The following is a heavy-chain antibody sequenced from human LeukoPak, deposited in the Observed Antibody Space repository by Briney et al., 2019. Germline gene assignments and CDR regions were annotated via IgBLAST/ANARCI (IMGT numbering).Heavy chain of an antibody. CDR3: ARAHMIVAVKASVDY. D-gene: IGHD3-22*01. V-gene: IGHV3-21*01. CDR2: ISSSSSYI. Sequence: PGGSLRLSCAASGFTFSSYSMNWVRQAPGKGLEWVSSISSSSSYIYYADSVKGRFTISRDNAKNSLYLQMNSLRAEDTAVYYCARAHMIVAVKASVDYWGQGTLVTVSS. CDR1: GFTFSSYS. J-gene: IGHJ4*02.